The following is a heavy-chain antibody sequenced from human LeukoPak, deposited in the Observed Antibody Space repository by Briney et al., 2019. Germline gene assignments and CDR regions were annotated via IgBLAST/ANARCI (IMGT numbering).Heavy chain of an antibody. CDR2: ISAYNGNT. CDR1: GYTFTSYG. CDR3: ARDPRATTSDYYYGMDV. J-gene: IGHJ6*02. Sequence: SVKVSCTASGYTFTSYGISWVRQAPGQGLEWMGWISAYNGNTNYAQKLQGRVTMTTDTSTSTAYMELRSLRSDDTAVYYCARDPRATTSDYYYGMDVWGQGTTVTVSS. D-gene: IGHD2-2*01. V-gene: IGHV1-18*01.